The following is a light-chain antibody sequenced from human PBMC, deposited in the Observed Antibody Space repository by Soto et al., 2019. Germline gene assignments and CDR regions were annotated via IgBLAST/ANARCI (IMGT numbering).Light chain of an antibody. V-gene: IGLV2-14*01. CDR3: TSYPTSTTYV. CDR2: EVS. Sequence: QSVLTQPASVSGSPGQSITISCTGTSSDVGRYNYVSWYQQHPGKAPKLMIYEVSNRPSGVSDRFSGSKSGNTASLTISGLQAEDEADYYCTSYPTSTTYVFGTGTKLTFL. CDR1: SSDVGRYNY. J-gene: IGLJ1*01.